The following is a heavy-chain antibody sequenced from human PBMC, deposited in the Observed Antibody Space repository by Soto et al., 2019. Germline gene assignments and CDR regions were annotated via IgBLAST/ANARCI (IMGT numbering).Heavy chain of an antibody. CDR3: ARELKPYNSGWYFTLS. J-gene: IGHJ5*02. CDR1: GFIFDDYA. CDR2: ISWNSDSL. D-gene: IGHD6-19*01. Sequence: GGSLRLSCAASGFIFDDYAMYWVRQAPGKGLEWVSSISWNSDSLVYADSVKGRFAISRDNAKNSLHLQMNGLRVDDTAVYYCARELKPYNSGWYFTLSWSQGTQVTVSS. V-gene: IGHV3-9*01.